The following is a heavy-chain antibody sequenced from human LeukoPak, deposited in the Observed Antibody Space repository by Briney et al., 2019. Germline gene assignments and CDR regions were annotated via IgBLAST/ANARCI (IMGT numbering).Heavy chain of an antibody. CDR3: ARSEWELPLDY. Sequence: GASVKVSCKASGGTFSSYTISWVRQAPGQGLEWMGRIIPILGIANYAQKFQGRVTITADKSTSTACMELSSLRSEDTAVYYCARSEWELPLDYWGQGTLVTVSS. J-gene: IGHJ4*02. CDR1: GGTFSSYT. V-gene: IGHV1-69*02. CDR2: IIPILGIA. D-gene: IGHD1-26*01.